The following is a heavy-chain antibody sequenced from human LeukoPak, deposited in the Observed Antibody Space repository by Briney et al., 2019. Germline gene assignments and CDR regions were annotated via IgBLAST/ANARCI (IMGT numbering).Heavy chain of an antibody. CDR2: INSDGSIT. V-gene: IGHV3-74*01. J-gene: IGHJ3*01. Sequence: GGSLRLSCAASGFTFSTYLMHWVRQAPGKGLVWVSRINSDGSITNYADSVKGRFTISRDNAKNTLYLQMNSLRAEDTAVYYCARGKVSRGWYSDAFDLWGQGTMVTVSS. D-gene: IGHD6-19*01. CDR1: GFTFSTYL. CDR3: ARGKVSRGWYSDAFDL.